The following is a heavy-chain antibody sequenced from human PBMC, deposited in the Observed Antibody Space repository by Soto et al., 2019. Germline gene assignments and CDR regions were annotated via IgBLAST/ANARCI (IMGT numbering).Heavy chain of an antibody. D-gene: IGHD3-10*01. Sequence: QVQLQESGPGLVKPSQTLSLTCNVSGGSISSSDYYWRRIRQHPGKGLEWIGYIYYSGSTYYTPSLKSRVTISVDTSKTQFSLKLSSVTAAYTAMYYCARDPAGSGSYWDYWGQGTLVTVSS. V-gene: IGHV4-31*03. CDR1: GGSISSSDYY. CDR2: IYYSGST. CDR3: ARDPAGSGSYWDY. J-gene: IGHJ4*02.